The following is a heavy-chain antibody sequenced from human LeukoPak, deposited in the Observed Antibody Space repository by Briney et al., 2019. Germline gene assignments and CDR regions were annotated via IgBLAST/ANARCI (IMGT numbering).Heavy chain of an antibody. V-gene: IGHV4-39*01. D-gene: IGHD3-16*01. CDR1: GGSISSSSYY. Sequence: SETLSLTCTVSGGSISSSSYYWGWIRQPPGKGLEWIGSIYYSGSTYYNPSLKSRVTISVDTSKNQFSLKLSSVTAADTAVYYCARRSPRGDYVWGSYPPDAFDIWGQGTMVTVSS. CDR3: ARRSPRGDYVWGSYPPDAFDI. CDR2: IYYSGST. J-gene: IGHJ3*02.